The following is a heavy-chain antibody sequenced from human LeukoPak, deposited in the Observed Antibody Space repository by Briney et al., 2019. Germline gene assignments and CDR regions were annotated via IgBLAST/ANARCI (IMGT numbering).Heavy chain of an antibody. Sequence: PSETLSLTCTVSGGSISSSRYFWGWIRQPPGKGLEWIGTIYYTGSTYYKSSLKSRLTISVDTSKNQYSLKLSSVTAADTAVYYCARHKYLLDHFDYWGQGTLVTVSS. D-gene: IGHD2-2*02. CDR1: GGSISSSRYF. CDR2: IYYTGST. V-gene: IGHV4-39*01. J-gene: IGHJ4*02. CDR3: ARHKYLLDHFDY.